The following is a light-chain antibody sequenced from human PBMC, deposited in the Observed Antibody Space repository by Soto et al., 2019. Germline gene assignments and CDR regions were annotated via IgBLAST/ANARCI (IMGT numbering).Light chain of an antibody. J-gene: IGKJ5*01. CDR1: QSVTID. CDR3: QQYNQWPLT. V-gene: IGKV3-15*01. Sequence: EVVMTQSPVTMSVSPGERATLSCRASQSVTIDLAWYQQKPCQAPSLLIFGASTRATGIPARFSGTGSGTEFALTISSLQSEDFAVYYYQQYNQWPLTFGQGTRLEIK. CDR2: GAS.